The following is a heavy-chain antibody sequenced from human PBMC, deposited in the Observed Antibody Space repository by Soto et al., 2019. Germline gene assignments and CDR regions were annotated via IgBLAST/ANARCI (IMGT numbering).Heavy chain of an antibody. Sequence: TGGSLRLSCAATGFIFRSYGIHWVRQAPGKGLEWVAVISHDGSNAHYADAVNGRFTISRDNARNTVYLQMNSLRGEDTAVYYCAKQGIEVAGTDYFDYWGQGALVTVSS. CDR3: AKQGIEVAGTDYFDY. CDR2: ISHDGSNA. D-gene: IGHD6-19*01. J-gene: IGHJ4*02. CDR1: GFIFRSYG. V-gene: IGHV3-30*18.